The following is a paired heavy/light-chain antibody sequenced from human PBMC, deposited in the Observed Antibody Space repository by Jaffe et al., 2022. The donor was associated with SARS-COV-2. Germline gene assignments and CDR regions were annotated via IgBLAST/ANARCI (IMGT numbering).Light chain of an antibody. CDR2: DDS. CDR3: QVWETSSDHPV. J-gene: IGLJ2*01. CDR1: NIGGRS. Sequence: SYVLTQPPSVSVAPGQTATITCGGYNIGGRSVHWYQQKPGQAPVLVVYDDSDRPSGIPERFSGSNSGNTATLTISGVEAGDEADFYCQVWETSSDHPVFGGGTKLTVL. V-gene: IGLV3-21*02.
Heavy chain of an antibody. Sequence: EVQLLESGGGLEQPGGSLRLSCAASGFTFSSCAMSWVRQAPGKGLEWVSGVSASGGTTYYADSVKGRFTISRDNSKNTLYLQMNSLRVEDTAVYYCAKRPNSFGGNSAFDYWGQGILVTVSS. CDR1: GFTFSSCA. CDR3: AKRPNSFGGNSAFDY. CDR2: VSASGGTT. V-gene: IGHV3-23*01. J-gene: IGHJ4*02. D-gene: IGHD3-10*01.